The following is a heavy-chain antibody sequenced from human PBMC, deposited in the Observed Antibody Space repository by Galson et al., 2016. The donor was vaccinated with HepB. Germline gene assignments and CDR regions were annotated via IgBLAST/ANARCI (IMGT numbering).Heavy chain of an antibody. CDR2: NEGDGTRP. Sequence: FLRLSCAVSGFTLRNHQMHRVRQVSGKWLVWVARNEGDGTRPIYADSVKGRFTISRDNAENTRYLKMNSLRAEDTAVYYCARGLSGPDFWGQGTLVTVSP. CDR1: GFTLRNHQ. J-gene: IGHJ4*02. V-gene: IGHV3-74*01. D-gene: IGHD3-16*01. CDR3: ARGLSGPDF.